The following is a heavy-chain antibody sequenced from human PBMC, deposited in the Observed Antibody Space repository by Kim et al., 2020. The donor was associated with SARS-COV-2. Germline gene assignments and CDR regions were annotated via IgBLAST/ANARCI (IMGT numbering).Heavy chain of an antibody. V-gene: IGHV3-30*04. CDR3: ARELLRLGYYYYGMDV. Sequence: GGSLRRSCAASGFTFSSYAMHWVRQAPGKGLEWVAVISYDGSNKYYVDSVKGRFTISRDNSKNTLYLQMNSLRAEDTAVYYCARELLRLGYYYYGMDVWG. D-gene: IGHD2-21*02. CDR2: ISYDGSNK. J-gene: IGHJ6*01. CDR1: GFTFSSYA.